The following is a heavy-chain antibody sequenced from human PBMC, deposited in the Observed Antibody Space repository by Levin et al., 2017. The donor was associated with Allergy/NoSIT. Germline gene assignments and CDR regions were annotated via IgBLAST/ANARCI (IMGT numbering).Heavy chain of an antibody. CDR1: GYSFTSYW. J-gene: IGHJ4*02. Sequence: VASVKVSCKGSGYSFTSYWIGWVRQMPGKGLEWMGIIYPGDSDTRYRPSFQGQVTISADKSISTAYLQWSSLKASDTAMYYCARLPRPGYFDYWGQGTLVTVSS. CDR3: ARLPRPGYFDY. V-gene: IGHV5-51*01. CDR2: IYPGDSDT.